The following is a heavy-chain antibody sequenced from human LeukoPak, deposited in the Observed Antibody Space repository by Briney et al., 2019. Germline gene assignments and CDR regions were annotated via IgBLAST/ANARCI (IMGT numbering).Heavy chain of an antibody. CDR3: ARRLGDYYYYGMDV. V-gene: IGHV3-7*03. D-gene: IGHD4-11*01. J-gene: IGHJ6*04. Sequence: GGSLRLSCAASGFTFSSYWMSWVRQAPGKGLEWVANIKQDGSEKYYVDSVKGRFIISRDNAKNSLYLQMNSLRAEDTAVYYCARRLGDYYYYGMDVWGKGTTVTVSS. CDR1: GFTFSSYW. CDR2: IKQDGSEK.